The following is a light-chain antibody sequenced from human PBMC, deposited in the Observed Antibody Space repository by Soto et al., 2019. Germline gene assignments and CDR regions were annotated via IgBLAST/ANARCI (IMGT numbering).Light chain of an antibody. J-gene: IGLJ3*02. Sequence: QSALTQPPSASGSPGQSVTLSCTGTSSDVGGYNYVSWYQQHPGKAPKLVIYEVSKRPSGVPDRFSGSQSGNTASLTVSGLQVEDEADYYCSSYAGTNNLVFGGGTKVTVL. CDR1: SSDVGGYNY. CDR2: EVS. CDR3: SSYAGTNNLV. V-gene: IGLV2-8*01.